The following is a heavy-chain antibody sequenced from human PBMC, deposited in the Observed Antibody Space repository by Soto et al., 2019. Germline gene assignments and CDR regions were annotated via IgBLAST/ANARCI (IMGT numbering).Heavy chain of an antibody. CDR3: VRGTFGYYGP. Sequence: LRLSCTTSGFSFGDYAMTWVRQAPGKGLEWVGFIRNPGYGGTTEYATSVKGRFIISRDDSMSSAYLQLNSLKVDDSAVYYCVRGTFGYYGPCRQGTLVTVSS. CDR1: GFSFGDYA. D-gene: IGHD3-3*01. CDR2: IRNPGYGGTT. V-gene: IGHV3-49*04. J-gene: IGHJ5*02.